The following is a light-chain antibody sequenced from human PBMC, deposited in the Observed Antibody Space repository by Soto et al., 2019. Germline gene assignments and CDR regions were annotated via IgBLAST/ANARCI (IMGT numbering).Light chain of an antibody. CDR3: QHRSK. Sequence: EIVLTQSPATLSLSPGERATLSCRASESISNYLSWYQQTPGQAPRLLIRDASNRATGVPARFSGSGSGTDFTLTTSSLEPEDFALYHCQHRSKFGQGTRLEVK. CDR1: ESISNY. V-gene: IGKV3-11*01. J-gene: IGKJ5*01. CDR2: DAS.